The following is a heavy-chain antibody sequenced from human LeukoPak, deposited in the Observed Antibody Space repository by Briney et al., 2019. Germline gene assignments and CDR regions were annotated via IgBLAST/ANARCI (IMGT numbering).Heavy chain of an antibody. CDR2: IKQDGSEK. Sequence: GGSLRLSCAASGFTFSSYSMNWVRQAPGKGLEWVANIKQDGSEKNYVGSVKGRFIISRDNAKNSLYLQMNTLRADDTAVYYCARDGFGTGSNWGQGTLVTVSS. CDR1: GFTFSSYS. CDR3: ARDGFGTGSN. V-gene: IGHV3-7*03. D-gene: IGHD3-16*01. J-gene: IGHJ4*02.